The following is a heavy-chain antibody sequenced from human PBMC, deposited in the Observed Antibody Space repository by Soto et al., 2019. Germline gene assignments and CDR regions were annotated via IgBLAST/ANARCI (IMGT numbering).Heavy chain of an antibody. CDR1: GYTFTSYR. D-gene: IGHD3-10*01. Sequence: ASVKVSCKASGYTFTSYRISWVRQAPGQGLEWMGWISAYNGNTNYAQKLQGRVTMTTDTSTSTAYMELRSLRSDDTAVYYCARDIYYGSGTPYYFDYWGQGTLVTVSS. CDR3: ARDIYYGSGTPYYFDY. J-gene: IGHJ4*02. V-gene: IGHV1-18*01. CDR2: ISAYNGNT.